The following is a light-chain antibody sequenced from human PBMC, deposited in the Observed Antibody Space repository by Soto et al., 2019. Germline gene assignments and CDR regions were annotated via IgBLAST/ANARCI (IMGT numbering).Light chain of an antibody. V-gene: IGLV4-60*03. CDR3: ETWDSNTRV. Sequence: QLVLTQSSSASASLGSSVKLTCTLGSGNSSNIIAWPQQQPGKAPRYLMKLEGSGSYKKGSGVPDRFSGSSSGADRYLAISNLRSEDGADYFCETWDSNTRVFGGGTKLTVL. CDR2: LEGSGSY. CDR1: SGNSSNI. J-gene: IGLJ2*01.